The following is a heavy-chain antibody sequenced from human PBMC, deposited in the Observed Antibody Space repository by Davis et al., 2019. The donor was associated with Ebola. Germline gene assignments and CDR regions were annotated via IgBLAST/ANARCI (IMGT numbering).Heavy chain of an antibody. CDR3: ARDHRAVAGTGWDY. J-gene: IGHJ4*02. D-gene: IGHD6-19*01. V-gene: IGHV1-69*04. Sequence: AASVKVSCKASGYTFTSYYMHWVRQAPGQGLEWMGRIIPILGIANYAQKFQGRVTITADKSTSTAYMELSSLRSDDTAVYYCARDHRAVAGTGWDYWGQGTLVTVSS. CDR1: GYTFTSYY. CDR2: IIPILGIA.